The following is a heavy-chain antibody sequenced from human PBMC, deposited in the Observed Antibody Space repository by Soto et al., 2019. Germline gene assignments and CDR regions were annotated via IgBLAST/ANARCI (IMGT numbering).Heavy chain of an antibody. J-gene: IGHJ3*02. Sequence: GGSLRLSCAASGFTFSSYSMNWVRQAPGKGLEWVSSISSSSSYIYYADSVKGRFTISRDNAKNSLYLQMNSLRAEDTAVYYCARDSVYYGSGSYYNLPDAFDIWGQGTMVTVSS. V-gene: IGHV3-21*01. CDR2: ISSSSSYI. CDR1: GFTFSSYS. D-gene: IGHD3-10*01. CDR3: ARDSVYYGSGSYYNLPDAFDI.